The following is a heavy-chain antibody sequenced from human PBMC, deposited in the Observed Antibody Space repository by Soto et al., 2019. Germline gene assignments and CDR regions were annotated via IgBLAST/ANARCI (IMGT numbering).Heavy chain of an antibody. CDR1: GGTFSSYT. J-gene: IGHJ4*02. CDR2: IIPILGIA. Sequence: SVKVSCKASGGTFSSYTISWVRQAPGQGLEWMGRIIPILGIANYAQKFQGRVTITADKSTSTAYMELSSLRSEDTAVYYCARGSTPGIAAAEFLNWGQGTLVTVSS. D-gene: IGHD6-13*01. CDR3: ARGSTPGIAAAEFLN. V-gene: IGHV1-69*02.